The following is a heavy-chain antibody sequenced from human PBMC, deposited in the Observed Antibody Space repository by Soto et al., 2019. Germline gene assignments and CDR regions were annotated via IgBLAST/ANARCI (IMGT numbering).Heavy chain of an antibody. CDR3: ARDGSKSDIVVVPAAIQPKYYYYYYMDV. Sequence: ASVKVSCKASGYTFTSYGISWVRQAPGQGLEWMGWISAYSGNTNYAQKLQGRVTMTTDTSTSTAYMELRSLRSDDTAVYYCARDGSKSDIVVVPAAIQPKYYYYYYMDVWGKGTTVTVSS. J-gene: IGHJ6*03. D-gene: IGHD2-2*01. CDR2: ISAYSGNT. CDR1: GYTFTSYG. V-gene: IGHV1-18*01.